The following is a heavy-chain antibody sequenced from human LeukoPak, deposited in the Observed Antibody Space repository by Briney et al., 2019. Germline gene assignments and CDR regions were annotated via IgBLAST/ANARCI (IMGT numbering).Heavy chain of an antibody. CDR2: IYPGDSDP. J-gene: IGHJ4*02. CDR1: GYSFTSYW. V-gene: IGHV5-51*01. Sequence: GESLKISCKGSGYSFTSYWIGWVRQMPGKGLEWMGIIYPGDSDPRYSPSFQGQVTISADKSISTAYLQWSSMKASDTAMYYCARLPAGDSSGVGFDYWGQGTLVTVSS. D-gene: IGHD6-19*01. CDR3: ARLPAGDSSGVGFDY.